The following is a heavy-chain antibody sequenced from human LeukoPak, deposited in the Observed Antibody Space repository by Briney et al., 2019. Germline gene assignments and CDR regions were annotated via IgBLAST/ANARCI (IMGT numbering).Heavy chain of an antibody. Sequence: GGSLRLSCAASGFTFSGYWMSWVRQAPGKGLEWVANINLYGSVRHYVDSARGRFTISRDNAKNSLYLQMNSLRAEDTALYYCATSDDSSGPDWGQGTLVTVSS. V-gene: IGHV3-7*01. CDR2: INLYGSVR. J-gene: IGHJ4*02. CDR1: GFTFSGYW. CDR3: ATSDDSSGPD. D-gene: IGHD3-22*01.